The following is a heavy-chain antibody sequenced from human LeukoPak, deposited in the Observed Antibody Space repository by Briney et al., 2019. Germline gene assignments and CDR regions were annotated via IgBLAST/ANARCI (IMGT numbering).Heavy chain of an antibody. CDR3: AREWFGEFDY. CDR1: GGSFSGYY. CDR2: IYTSGST. Sequence: SETLSLTCAVYGGSFSGYYWSWIRQPPGKGLEWIGRIYTSGSTNYNPSLKSRVTISVDTSKNQFSLKLSSVTAADTAVYYCAREWFGEFDYWGQGTLVTVSS. V-gene: IGHV4-4*08. D-gene: IGHD3-10*01. J-gene: IGHJ4*02.